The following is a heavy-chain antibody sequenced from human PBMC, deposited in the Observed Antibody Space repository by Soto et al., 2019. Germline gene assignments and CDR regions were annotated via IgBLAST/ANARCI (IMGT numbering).Heavy chain of an antibody. J-gene: IGHJ4*02. Sequence: EVQLVESGGGLVQPGESLRLSCATSGFTFSDFWMNWVRQAPGKGLEWVANINKDGSGKYYVDAVKGRFIISRDNARSSVFLQMNSLRAEDTAVYYCTRVSLRVDPDYWGQGAPVTVSS. D-gene: IGHD3-10*01. CDR1: GFTFSDFW. CDR3: TRVSLRVDPDY. V-gene: IGHV3-7*05. CDR2: INKDGSGK.